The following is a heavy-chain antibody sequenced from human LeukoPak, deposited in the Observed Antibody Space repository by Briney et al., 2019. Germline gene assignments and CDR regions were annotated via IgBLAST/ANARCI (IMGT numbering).Heavy chain of an antibody. J-gene: IGHJ4*02. D-gene: IGHD3-22*01. CDR1: GYTFTSYG. CDR3: TRSPESDSSCYYIH. CDR2: ISAYNGNT. V-gene: IGHV1-18*01. Sequence: ASVKVSCKASGYTFTSYGISWVRQAPGHGLEYMGWISAYNGNTNYAQKLQGRVTMTTNTSTSTAYMELRSLRSDDTAVYYCTRSPESDSSCYYIHWGQGTLVTVSS.